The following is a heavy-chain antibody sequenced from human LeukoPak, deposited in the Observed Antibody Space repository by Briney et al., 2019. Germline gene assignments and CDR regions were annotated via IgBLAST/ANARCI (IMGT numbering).Heavy chain of an antibody. CDR3: ARGVQLQTNPFDY. CDR2: ISSSGSTI. Sequence: NSGGSLRLSCAASGFTFSDYYMSWIRQAPGKGLEWFSYISSSGSTIYYADSVKGRFTISRDNAKNSLYLQMNSLRAEDTAVYSCARGVQLQTNPFDYWGQGTLVTVSS. D-gene: IGHD1-1*01. J-gene: IGHJ4*02. CDR1: GFTFSDYY. V-gene: IGHV3-11*01.